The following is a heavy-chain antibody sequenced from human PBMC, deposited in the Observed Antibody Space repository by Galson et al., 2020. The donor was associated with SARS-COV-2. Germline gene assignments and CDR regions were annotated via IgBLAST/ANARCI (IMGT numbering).Heavy chain of an antibody. Sequence: SETLSLTCSVSSASVSSSIYHWAWIRQPPGKGLEWSGTIYSSGGTYYNPSLKSRVTILIDTSKNQFSLKLSSVTAADTAIYYCARVMLGSYGFWSAIDYWGQGILVTVSS. CDR2: IYSSGGT. J-gene: IGHJ4*02. V-gene: IGHV4-39*07. CDR1: SASVSSSIYH. D-gene: IGHD3-3*01. CDR3: ARVMLGSYGFWSAIDY.